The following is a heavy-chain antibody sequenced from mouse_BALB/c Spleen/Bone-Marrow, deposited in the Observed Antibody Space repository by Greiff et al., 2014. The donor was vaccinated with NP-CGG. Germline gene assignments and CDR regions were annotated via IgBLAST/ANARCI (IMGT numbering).Heavy chain of an antibody. V-gene: IGHV1S135*01. CDR1: GYSFTDYS. CDR2: IDPYNGDT. D-gene: IGHD2-3*01. Sequence: VQLQQSGPELVKPGASVKVSCKASGYSFTDYSMYWVKQSHGKSLESIGYIDPYNGDTSYNQKFKGRATLTVDKSSNTAFMHLNSLTSEDSAVYYCARDGYYVGFAYWGQGTLVTVSA. J-gene: IGHJ3*01. CDR3: ARDGYYVGFAY.